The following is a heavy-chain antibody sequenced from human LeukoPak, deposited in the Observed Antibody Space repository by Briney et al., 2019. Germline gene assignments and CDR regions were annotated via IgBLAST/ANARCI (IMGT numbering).Heavy chain of an antibody. CDR3: VRGQLWSYYHDY. V-gene: IGHV3-74*01. J-gene: IGHJ4*02. D-gene: IGHD5-18*01. CDR2: IKGDERST. CDR1: GYTFSSYW. Sequence: GGSLRLSCAASGYTFSSYWLHWVRQAPGKGLMWVSRIKGDERSTNYADSVKGRFTISRDNAKNTVYLEMNSLRAEDTAVYYCVRGQLWSYYHDYWGQGTLVTVSS.